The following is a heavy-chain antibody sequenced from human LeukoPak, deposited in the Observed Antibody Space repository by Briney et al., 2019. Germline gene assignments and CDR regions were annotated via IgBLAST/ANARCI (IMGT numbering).Heavy chain of an antibody. CDR3: ARTYGDYKDDASDI. J-gene: IGHJ3*02. V-gene: IGHV3-21*01. CDR2: ISSSSTYI. D-gene: IGHD4-17*01. Sequence: PGGSLRLSCAASGFTFSSYSMNWVRQAPGQGLEWLSSISSSSTYIYYADSLKGRFTISRDIAKNSLYLQMNSLRADDTAVYYCARTYGDYKDDASDIWGQGTMVTVSS. CDR1: GFTFSSYS.